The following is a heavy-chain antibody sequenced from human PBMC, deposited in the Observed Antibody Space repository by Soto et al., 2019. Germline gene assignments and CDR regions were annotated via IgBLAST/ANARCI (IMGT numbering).Heavy chain of an antibody. CDR2: IDPSDSYT. CDR1: GYSFTSYW. CDR3: ARFNKGGTYYYDSSGYGNDGMDV. D-gene: IGHD3-22*01. Sequence: GESLKISCKGSGYSFTSYWISWVRQMPGKGLEWMGRIDPSDSYTNYSPSFQGHVTISADKSISTAYLQWSSLKASDTAMYYCARFNKGGTYYYDSSGYGNDGMDVWGQGTTVTVSS. V-gene: IGHV5-10-1*01. J-gene: IGHJ6*02.